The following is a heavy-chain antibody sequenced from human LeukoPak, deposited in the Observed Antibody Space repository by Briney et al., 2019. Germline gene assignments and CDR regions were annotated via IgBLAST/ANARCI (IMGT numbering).Heavy chain of an antibody. Sequence: GGSLRLSCAASGFTFSSYSMNWVRQAPGKGLEWVSYISSSSSTIYYADSVKGRFTISRDNAKNSLYLQMNSLRDEDTAVYYCARGDSSSWHKYYYYGMDVWGQGTTVTVSS. CDR3: ARGDSSSWHKYYYYGMDV. V-gene: IGHV3-48*02. CDR2: ISSSSSTI. J-gene: IGHJ6*02. D-gene: IGHD6-13*01. CDR1: GFTFSSYS.